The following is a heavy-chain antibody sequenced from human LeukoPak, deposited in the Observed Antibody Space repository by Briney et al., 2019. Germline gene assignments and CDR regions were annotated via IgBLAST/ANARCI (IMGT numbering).Heavy chain of an antibody. CDR1: GFTFDDYA. D-gene: IGHD3-10*01. J-gene: IGHJ4*02. CDR3: AKAVDGSGSYRTPLDY. CDR2: ISWNSGSI. V-gene: IGHV3-9*01. Sequence: PGGSLRLSCAASGFTFDDYAMHWVRQAPGKGLEWVSGISWNSGSIGYADSVKGRFTISRDNAKNSLYLQMNSLRAEDTALYYCAKAVDGSGSYRTPLDYWGQGTLVTVSS.